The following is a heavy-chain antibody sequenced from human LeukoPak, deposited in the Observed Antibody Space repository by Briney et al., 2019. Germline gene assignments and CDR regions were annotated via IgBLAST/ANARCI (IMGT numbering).Heavy chain of an antibody. Sequence: ASVKVSCKASGYTFTGYYMHWVRQAPGQGLEWMGWIKPNSGGTNYAQKFQGWVTMTRDTSISTAYMELSRLRSDDTAVYYCARRGYGDYTYGMDVWGQGTTVTVSS. CDR2: IKPNSGGT. V-gene: IGHV1-2*04. D-gene: IGHD4-17*01. CDR3: ARRGYGDYTYGMDV. J-gene: IGHJ6*02. CDR1: GYTFTGYY.